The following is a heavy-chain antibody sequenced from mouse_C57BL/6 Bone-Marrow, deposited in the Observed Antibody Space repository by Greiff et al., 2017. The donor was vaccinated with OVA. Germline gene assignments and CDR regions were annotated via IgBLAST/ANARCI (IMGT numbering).Heavy chain of an antibody. CDR3: ARGGLRRDFDAMDY. CDR2: INPNNGGT. CDR1: GYTFTDYY. J-gene: IGHJ4*01. V-gene: IGHV1-26*01. D-gene: IGHD2-4*01. Sequence: EVQLQQSGPELVKPGASVKISCKASGYTFTDYYMNWVKQSHGKSLEWIGDINPNNGGTSYNQKFKGKATLTVDKSSSTAYMELRSLTSEDSAVYYCARGGLRRDFDAMDYWGQGTSVTVSS.